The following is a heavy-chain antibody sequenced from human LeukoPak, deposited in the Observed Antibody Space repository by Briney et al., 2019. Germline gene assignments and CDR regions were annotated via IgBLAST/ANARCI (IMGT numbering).Heavy chain of an antibody. CDR3: ARIDRYYYDSSGYTPPDY. V-gene: IGHV1-18*01. D-gene: IGHD3-22*01. CDR2: ISAYNGNT. CDR1: GYTFTSYG. Sequence: GASVKVSCKASGYTFTSYGISWVLQAPGQGLEWMGWISAYNGNTNYAQKLQGRVTMTTDTSTSTAYMELRSLRSDDTAVYYCARIDRYYYDSSGYTPPDYWGQGTLVTVSS. J-gene: IGHJ4*02.